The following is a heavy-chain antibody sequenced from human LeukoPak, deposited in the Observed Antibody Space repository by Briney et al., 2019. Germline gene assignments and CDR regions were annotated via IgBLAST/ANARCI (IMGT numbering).Heavy chain of an antibody. CDR3: VNSLGGNDN. V-gene: IGHV3-74*01. CDR2: LNIAVSTT. J-gene: IGHJ4*02. CDR1: RVTSTISS. Sequence: GTLRPSCAPSRVTSTISSMHSGRQTPGESVVWVSHLNIAVSTTNYALPVKGRFTISRDNARNTVYLQMNSLRAEDTAVYYCVNSLGGNDNWGQGTLVTVSS.